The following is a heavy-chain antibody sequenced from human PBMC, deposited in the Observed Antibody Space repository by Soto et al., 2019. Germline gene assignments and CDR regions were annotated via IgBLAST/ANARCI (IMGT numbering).Heavy chain of an antibody. CDR1: GFTFSSYS. J-gene: IGHJ4*02. Sequence: GGSLRLSCAASGFTFSSYSMNWVRQAPGKGLEWVSYISSSSSTIYYADSVKGRFTISRDNAKNSLYLQMNSLRDEDTAVYYCARGKTYYDILTELLWGQGTLVTVSS. CDR3: ARGKTYYDILTELL. D-gene: IGHD3-9*01. CDR2: ISSSSSTI. V-gene: IGHV3-48*02.